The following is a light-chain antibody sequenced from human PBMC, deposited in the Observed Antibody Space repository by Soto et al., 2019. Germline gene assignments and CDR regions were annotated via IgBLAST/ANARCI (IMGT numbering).Light chain of an antibody. J-gene: IGKJ1*01. CDR2: GAS. Sequence: DIVLTQSPGTLSLSPGQRSTLSCMAIQSISSSFLAWYQQKPGQAPRLLIYGASSRATGIPDRFSGSGSGTDFTLTISRLEPEGFAVYYCQQYGSSPPKGTVGPGTQVEIK. V-gene: IGKV3-20*01. CDR1: QSISSSF. CDR3: QQYGSSPPKGT.